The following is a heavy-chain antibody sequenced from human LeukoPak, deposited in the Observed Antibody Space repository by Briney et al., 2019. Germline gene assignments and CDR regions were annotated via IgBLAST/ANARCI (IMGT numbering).Heavy chain of an antibody. Sequence: SETLSLTCGVYGESSSGYFWNWLRQSPEKGLEWIGEINHSGTTDFNPSLKSRVSILVDTSKKQFSLRLTSVTAADTAVYYCATRSLKIAAARCFDNWGQGTPVLVSS. CDR2: INHSGTT. CDR3: ATRSLKIAAARCFDN. D-gene: IGHD2-21*01. CDR1: GESSSGYF. V-gene: IGHV4-34*01. J-gene: IGHJ4*02.